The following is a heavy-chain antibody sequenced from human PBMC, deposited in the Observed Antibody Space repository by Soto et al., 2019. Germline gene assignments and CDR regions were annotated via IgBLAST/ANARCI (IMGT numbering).Heavy chain of an antibody. D-gene: IGHD2-21*01. J-gene: IGHJ5*01. CDR1: GGIFSDYA. CDR3: ARDKLSSLVVETPHLFDS. V-gene: IGHV1-69*12. CDR2: IIPKFGTA. Sequence: QVRLEQSGGELKKPGSSVKVSCRVSGGIFSDYAVSWVRQAPGQGLQWVGGIIPKFGTAKYARKFEDRVTLTADELTSTVYMEINNLRSEDTALYYCARDKLSSLVVETPHLFDSWGQGTLLTVSS.